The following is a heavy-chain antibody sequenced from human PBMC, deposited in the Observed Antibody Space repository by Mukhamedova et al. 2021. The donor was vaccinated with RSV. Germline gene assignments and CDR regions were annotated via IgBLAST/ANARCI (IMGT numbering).Heavy chain of an antibody. J-gene: IGHJ2*01. CDR3: ARDWQKRDWGSVLWYFDL. CDR2: IYYSGST. V-gene: IGHV4-59*01. Sequence: IRQPPGKGLEWIGYIYYSGSTNYNPSLKSRVTISVDTSKNQFSLKLSSVTAADTAVYYCARDWQKRDWGSVLWYFDLWGRGTLVT. D-gene: IGHD7-27*01.